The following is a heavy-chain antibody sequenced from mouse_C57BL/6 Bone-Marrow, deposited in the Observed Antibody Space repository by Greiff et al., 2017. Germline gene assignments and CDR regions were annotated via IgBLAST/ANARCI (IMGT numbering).Heavy chain of an antibody. CDR3: ARGYDYDVEDYYAMDY. J-gene: IGHJ4*01. D-gene: IGHD2-4*01. Sequence: VQLKESGPGLVKPSQSLSLTCSVTGYSITSGYYWNWIRQFPGNKLEWMGYISYDGSNNYNPSLKNRISITRDPSKNQFFLKLNSVTTEDTATYYCARGYDYDVEDYYAMDYWGQGTSVTVSS. CDR1: GYSITSGYY. V-gene: IGHV3-6*01. CDR2: ISYDGSN.